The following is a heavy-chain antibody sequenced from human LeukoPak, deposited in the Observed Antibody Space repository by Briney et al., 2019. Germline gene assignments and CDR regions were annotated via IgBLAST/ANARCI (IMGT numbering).Heavy chain of an antibody. Sequence: SETLSLTCAVYGGSFSGYYWSWIRQPPGKGLEWIGEINHSGSTNYNPSLKSRVTISVDTSKNQFSLKLSSVTAPETAVYYCARGSILHYDCWSGYYYWGQGTLVTVSS. CDR2: INHSGST. J-gene: IGHJ4*02. CDR3: ARGSILHYDCWSGYYY. D-gene: IGHD3-3*01. CDR1: GGSFSGYY. V-gene: IGHV4-34*01.